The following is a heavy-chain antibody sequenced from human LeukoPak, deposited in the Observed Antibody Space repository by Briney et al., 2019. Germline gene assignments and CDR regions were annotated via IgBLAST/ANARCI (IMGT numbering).Heavy chain of an antibody. CDR2: IFPSGGEI. V-gene: IGHV3-23*01. CDR1: GFTFSTFA. Sequence: GGSLRLSCAASGFTFSTFAMIWVRQPPGKGLEWVSSIFPSGGEIHYADSVRGRFTISRDNSKSTLSLQMNSLRAEDTAIYYXATYRQVLLPFESWGQGTLVTVSS. J-gene: IGHJ4*02. D-gene: IGHD2-8*02. CDR3: ATYRQVLLPFES.